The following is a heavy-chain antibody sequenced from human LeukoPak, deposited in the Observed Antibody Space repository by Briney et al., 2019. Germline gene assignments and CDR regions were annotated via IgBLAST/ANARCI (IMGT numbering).Heavy chain of an antibody. Sequence: SVKVSCKASGGTFSSYAISWVRQAPGQGLEWMGGIIPIFGTANYAQKFQGRVTVTADESTSTAYMELSSLRSEDTAVYYCARAYYDSRVFDYWGQGTLVTVSS. V-gene: IGHV1-69*13. CDR2: IIPIFGTA. D-gene: IGHD3-22*01. CDR1: GGTFSSYA. J-gene: IGHJ4*02. CDR3: ARAYYDSRVFDY.